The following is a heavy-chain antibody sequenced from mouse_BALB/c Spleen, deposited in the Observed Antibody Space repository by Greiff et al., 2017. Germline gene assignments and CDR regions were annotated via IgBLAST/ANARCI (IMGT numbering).Heavy chain of an antibody. Sequence: QVQLQQSGAELARPGASVKLSCKASGYTFTSYWMQWVKQRPGQGLEWIGAIYPGDGDTRYTQKFKGKATLTADKSSSTAYMQLSSLASEDSAVYYCARTYDGYYVLDYWGQGTTLTVSS. CDR1: GYTFTSYW. CDR2: IYPGDGDT. CDR3: ARTYDGYYVLDY. J-gene: IGHJ2*01. D-gene: IGHD2-3*01. V-gene: IGHV1-87*01.